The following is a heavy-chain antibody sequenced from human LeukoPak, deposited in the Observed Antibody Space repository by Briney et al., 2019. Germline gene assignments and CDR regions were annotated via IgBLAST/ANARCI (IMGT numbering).Heavy chain of an antibody. CDR1: GGSISSSSYY. Sequence: SETLSLTCTVSGGSISSSSYYWGWIRQPPGKGLEWIGSIYYSGSTYYNPSLKSRVTISVDTSKNQFSLKLSSVTAADTAVYYCARGGYSSSWYASNFDYWGQGTLVTVSS. CDR2: IYYSGST. V-gene: IGHV4-39*07. CDR3: ARGGYSSSWYASNFDY. D-gene: IGHD6-13*01. J-gene: IGHJ4*02.